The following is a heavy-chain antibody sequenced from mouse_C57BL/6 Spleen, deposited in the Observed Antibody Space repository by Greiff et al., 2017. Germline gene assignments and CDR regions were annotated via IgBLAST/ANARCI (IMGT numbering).Heavy chain of an antibody. CDR3: ARDSNYGAY. J-gene: IGHJ3*01. CDR1: GYTFTSYW. D-gene: IGHD2-5*01. Sequence: QVQLQQPGAELVKPGASVKLSCKASGYTFTSYWMQWVKQRPGQGLEWIGEIDPSDSYTNYNQKFKGKATLTVDTSSSTAYMQRSSLTSEDSAVYYCARDSNYGAYGGQGTLVTVSA. V-gene: IGHV1-50*01. CDR2: IDPSDSYT.